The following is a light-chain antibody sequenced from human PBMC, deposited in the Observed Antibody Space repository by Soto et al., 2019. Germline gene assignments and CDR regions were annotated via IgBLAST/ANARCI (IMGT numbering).Light chain of an antibody. CDR2: DAS. CDR3: QHMRT. J-gene: IGKJ1*01. Sequence: DIQMTQSPSTLSASIGDRVTITCRASQNINNWIAWYQQKPGKAPKFLIYDASTLESGVPSRFSGSGFGTEFSLTSSSRQPDDFGSYYCQHMRTFGQGTKVEMK. CDR1: QNINNW. V-gene: IGKV1-5*01.